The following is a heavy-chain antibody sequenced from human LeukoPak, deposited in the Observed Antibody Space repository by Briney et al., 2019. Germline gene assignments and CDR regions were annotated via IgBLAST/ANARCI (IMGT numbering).Heavy chain of an antibody. CDR3: ARMTYYDSGSYTSYFDS. J-gene: IGHJ4*02. V-gene: IGHV1-2*02. D-gene: IGHD3-10*01. CDR1: GYTFTGYY. Sequence: ASVKVSCKASGYTFTGYYMHWVRQAPGQGLEWMGWIHPNTGGTKYAQKFQGRVTVTRDMSISTAYMELSRLRSDDTAVYYCARMTYYDSGSYTSYFDSWGQGTLVTVSS. CDR2: IHPNTGGT.